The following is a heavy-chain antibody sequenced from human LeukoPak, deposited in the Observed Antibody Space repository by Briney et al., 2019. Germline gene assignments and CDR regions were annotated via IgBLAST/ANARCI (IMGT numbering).Heavy chain of an antibody. CDR2: ISSSSSTI. Sequence: GGSLRLSCAASGFTFSSYSMNWVRQAPGKGLEWVSYISSSSSTIYYADSVKGRFTISRDNAKNSLYLQMNSLRAEDTAVYYCARVRYYGSGSYSWFDPWGQGTLVTVSS. CDR3: ARVRYYGSGSYSWFDP. CDR1: GFTFSSYS. V-gene: IGHV3-48*04. J-gene: IGHJ5*02. D-gene: IGHD3-10*01.